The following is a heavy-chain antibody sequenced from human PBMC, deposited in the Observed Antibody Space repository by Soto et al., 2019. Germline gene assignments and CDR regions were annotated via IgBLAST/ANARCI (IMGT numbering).Heavy chain of an antibody. CDR3: AKSLYDSSGYYYTDPFDY. V-gene: IGHV3-23*01. D-gene: IGHD3-22*01. CDR2: ISGSGGST. J-gene: IGHJ4*02. CDR1: GFTFSSYA. Sequence: PGGSLRLSCAASGFTFSSYAMSWVRQAPEKGQEWVSVISGSGGSTYYADSVKGRFTISRDNSMNTLYLQMNSLRAEDTVVYYCAKSLYDSSGYYYTDPFDYWGQGTLVTVSS.